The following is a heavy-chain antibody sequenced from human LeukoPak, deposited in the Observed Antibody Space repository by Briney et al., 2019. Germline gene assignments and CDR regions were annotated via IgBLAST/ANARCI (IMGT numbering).Heavy chain of an antibody. V-gene: IGHV3-48*03. CDR1: GFDLNTYE. J-gene: IGHJ4*02. D-gene: IGHD3-16*02. CDR3: ARGYN. Sequence: TGGSLRLSCAASGFDLNTYEMNWVRQAPGKGLEWIADITISGHTKNYADSVKGRFTISRDNANNSLYLQMNSLRAEDTAMYYCARGYNWAQGTLVTVSS. CDR2: ITISGHTK.